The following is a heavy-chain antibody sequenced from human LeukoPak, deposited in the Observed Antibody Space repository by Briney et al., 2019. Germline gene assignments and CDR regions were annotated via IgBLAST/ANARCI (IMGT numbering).Heavy chain of an antibody. D-gene: IGHD3-9*01. CDR3: ARVAEPGLPLRYFDY. V-gene: IGHV5-51*01. CDR2: IYPGDSDT. CDR1: GYSFTSYW. Sequence: GESLKISCKGSGYSFTSYWIGWVRQMPGKGLEWMAIIYPGDSDTRYSPSFQGQVTISADKSISTAYLQWSSLKASDTAMYYCARVAEPGLPLRYFDYWGQGTLVTVSS. J-gene: IGHJ4*02.